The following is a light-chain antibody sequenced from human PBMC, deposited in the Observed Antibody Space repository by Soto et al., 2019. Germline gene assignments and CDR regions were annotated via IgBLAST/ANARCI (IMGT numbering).Light chain of an antibody. CDR2: EVS. V-gene: IGLV2-8*01. CDR1: SSDVGGYNY. J-gene: IGLJ2*01. CDR3: SSYAGSLVV. Sequence: QCVLTQPPSASGSPGQSVTISCTGTSSDVGGYNYVSWYQQHPGKAPKLMIYEVSKRPSGVPDRFSGSKSGNTASLTVSGLQAEDEADYYCSSYAGSLVVFGGGTKLTVL.